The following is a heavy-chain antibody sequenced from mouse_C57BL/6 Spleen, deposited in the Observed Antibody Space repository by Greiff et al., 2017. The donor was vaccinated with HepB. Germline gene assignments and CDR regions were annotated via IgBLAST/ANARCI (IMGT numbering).Heavy chain of an antibody. CDR2: IDPEDGDT. D-gene: IGHD2-5*01. CDR1: GFNIKDYY. CDR3: TRAYYSNPFAY. J-gene: IGHJ3*01. V-gene: IGHV14-1*01. Sequence: EVQGVESGAELVRPGASVKLSCTASGFNIKDYYMHWVKQRPEQGLEWIGRIDPEDGDTEYAPKFQGKATMTADTSSNTAYLQLSSLTSEDTAVYYCTRAYYSNPFAYWGQGTLVTVSA.